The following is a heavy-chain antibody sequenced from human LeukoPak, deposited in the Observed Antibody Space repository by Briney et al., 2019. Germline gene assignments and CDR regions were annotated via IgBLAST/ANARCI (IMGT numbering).Heavy chain of an antibody. CDR2: VSSSGSYI. CDR3: ARDRYYYGSGSYYFEVNYMDV. J-gene: IGHJ6*03. D-gene: IGHD3-10*01. Sequence: PGGSLRLSCAASRFTFSSYSMNWVRQAPGKGLEWVSSVSSSGSYIYYADSVKGRFTISRDNAKNSLYLQMNSLRAEDTAVYYCARDRYYYGSGSYYFEVNYMDVWGKGTTVTVSS. V-gene: IGHV3-21*01. CDR1: RFTFSSYS.